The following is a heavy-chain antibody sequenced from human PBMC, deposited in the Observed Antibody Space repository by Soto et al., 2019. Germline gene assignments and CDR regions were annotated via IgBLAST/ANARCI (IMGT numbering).Heavy chain of an antibody. CDR1: GYTFTSYG. Sequence: ASVKVSCTASGYTFTSYGISWVRQAPGQGLEWMGWISADNGNTNYVQKFQGRATMTTDTSTSTAYMELRSLRSDDTAVYYCARDMDTAMVTYYYYGMDVWGQGTTVTVSS. CDR3: ARDMDTAMVTYYYYGMDV. V-gene: IGHV1-18*01. J-gene: IGHJ6*02. CDR2: ISADNGNT. D-gene: IGHD5-18*01.